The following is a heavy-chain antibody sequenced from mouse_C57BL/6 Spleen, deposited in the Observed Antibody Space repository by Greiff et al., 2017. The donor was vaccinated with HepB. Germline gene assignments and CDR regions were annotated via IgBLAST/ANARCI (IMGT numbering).Heavy chain of an antibody. J-gene: IGHJ3*01. Sequence: VQLKQSGAELVKPGASVKLSCTASGFNIKDYYMHWVKQRTEQGLEWIGRIDPEDGETKYAPKFPGKATITADTSSNTAYLQLSSLTSEDTAVYYCARGDYYGSRRFAYWGQGTLVTVSA. CDR3: ARGDYYGSRRFAY. CDR1: GFNIKDYY. D-gene: IGHD1-1*01. CDR2: IDPEDGET. V-gene: IGHV14-2*01.